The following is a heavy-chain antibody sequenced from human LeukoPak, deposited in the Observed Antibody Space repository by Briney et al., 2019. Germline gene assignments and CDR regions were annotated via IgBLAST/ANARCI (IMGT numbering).Heavy chain of an antibody. CDR1: GGSINSYY. Sequence: PSETVSLTCTVSGGSINSYYWSWIRQPPGKGLEWIGYVSDTGSTNYNPSLKSRVTISVDTSKNQFYLKLTSVTAADTAVYYCARTTTTFDDWGHGTLVTVSS. CDR3: ARTTTTFDD. D-gene: IGHD4-11*01. V-gene: IGHV4-59*01. CDR2: VSDTGST. J-gene: IGHJ4*01.